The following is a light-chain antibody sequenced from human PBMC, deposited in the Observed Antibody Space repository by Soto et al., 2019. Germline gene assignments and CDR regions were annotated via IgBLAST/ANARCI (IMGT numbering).Light chain of an antibody. J-gene: IGKJ5*01. CDR2: GAS. Sequence: EIVLTQSPRTLSLSPGERPTLSCRPSQTVTRNYLAWHQQKPGQTPRLLAYGASSRATGIPDRFSGSGSGTDFTLTISRLEPEDFAVYYCQQHGSSPITFGQGTRLEIK. V-gene: IGKV3-20*01. CDR3: QQHGSSPIT. CDR1: QTVTRNY.